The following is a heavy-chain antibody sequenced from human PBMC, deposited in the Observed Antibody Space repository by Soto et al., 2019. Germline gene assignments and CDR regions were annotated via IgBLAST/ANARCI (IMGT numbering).Heavy chain of an antibody. CDR1: GFTISSDS. V-gene: IGHV3-53*01. CDR3: ARHYSAMGV. Sequence: GGSLRLSCAAAGFTISSDSRTWVRQAPGKGLEWISIIYSDNNTDYADSVKGRFSISRDTSKNILYLQMNSLRAEDTAEYYCARHYSAMGVWGQGTTVTVSS. CDR2: IYSDNNT. J-gene: IGHJ6*02.